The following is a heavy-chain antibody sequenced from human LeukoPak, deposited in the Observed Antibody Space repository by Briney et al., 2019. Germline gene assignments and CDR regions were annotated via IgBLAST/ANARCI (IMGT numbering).Heavy chain of an antibody. CDR2: MNPNRGNT. CDR1: GYTFSNSD. Sequence: GASVKVSCKASGYTFSNSDINWVRQATGQGLEWMGWMNPNRGNTGYAQKFQGRVTMTRNTSISTAYMELSSLRSEDTAVYYCASDYFDSGRGHYYMDVWGKGTTVTVS. CDR3: ASDYFDSGRGHYYMDV. J-gene: IGHJ6*03. D-gene: IGHD3-10*01. V-gene: IGHV1-8*01.